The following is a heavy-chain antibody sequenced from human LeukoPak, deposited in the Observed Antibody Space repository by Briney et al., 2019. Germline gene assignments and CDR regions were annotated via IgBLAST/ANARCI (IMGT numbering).Heavy chain of an antibody. D-gene: IGHD2-2*01. J-gene: IGHJ4*02. V-gene: IGHV1-18*04. CDR1: GYTFTDYY. CDR3: ARLGCSSTSCFDYLFYFDY. CDR2: ISAYNGNT. Sequence: ASVKVSCTASGYTFTDYYTHWLRQAPGQGLEWMGWISAYNGNTNYAQKLQGRVTMTTDTSTSTAYMELRSLRSDDTAVYYCARLGCSSTSCFDYLFYFDYWGQGTLVTVSS.